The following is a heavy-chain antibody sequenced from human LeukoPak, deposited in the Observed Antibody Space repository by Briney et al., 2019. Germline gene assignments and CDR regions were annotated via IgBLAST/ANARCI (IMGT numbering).Heavy chain of an antibody. D-gene: IGHD3-9*01. CDR3: AKADTRLTYYDILTGHYGLEGSLFDY. V-gene: IGHV3-23*01. J-gene: IGHJ4*02. CDR1: GFTFSSYA. CDR2: ISGSGGST. Sequence: GGSLRLSCAASGFTFSSYAMSWVRQTPGKGLEWVSAISGSGGSTYYADSVKGRFAISRDNSKNTLYLQMNSLRAEDTAVYYCAKADTRLTYYDILTGHYGLEGSLFDYWGQGTLVTVSS.